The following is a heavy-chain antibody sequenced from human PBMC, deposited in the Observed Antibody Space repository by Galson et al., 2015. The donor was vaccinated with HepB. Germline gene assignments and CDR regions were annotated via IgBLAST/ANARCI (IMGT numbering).Heavy chain of an antibody. CDR3: ARDRLERLYDILTGHYYYYGMDV. J-gene: IGHJ6*02. CDR1: GFTFSTYA. V-gene: IGHV3-30-3*01. Sequence: SLRLSCAASGFTFSTYAMHWVRQAPGKGLEWVAVISSDGSNKYYADSVKGRFTISRDNSKNTLYLQMNSLRAEDTAVYYCARDRLERLYDILTGHYYYYGMDVWGQGTTVTVSS. CDR2: ISSDGSNK. D-gene: IGHD3-9*01.